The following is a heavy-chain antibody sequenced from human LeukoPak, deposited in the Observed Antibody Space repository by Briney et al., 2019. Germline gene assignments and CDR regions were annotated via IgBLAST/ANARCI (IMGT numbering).Heavy chain of an antibody. J-gene: IGHJ3*02. CDR2: IVVGSGNT. CDR3: AAAGGSYSGWGFDI. V-gene: IGHV1-58*02. D-gene: IGHD1-26*01. Sequence: SVKVSCKASGYTFTGYYIHWVRQARGQRLEWIGWIVVGSGNTNYAQKFQERVTITRDVSTSTAYMELSSLRSEDTAVYYCAAAGGSYSGWGFDIWGQGTVVTVSS. CDR1: GYTFTGYY.